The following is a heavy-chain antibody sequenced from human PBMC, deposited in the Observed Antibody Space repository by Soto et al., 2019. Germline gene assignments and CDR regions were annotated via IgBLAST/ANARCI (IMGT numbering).Heavy chain of an antibody. J-gene: IGHJ5*02. V-gene: IGHV4-39*01. CDR3: ARQSSGWYNWFDP. CDR1: GGSISSSSYY. D-gene: IGHD6-19*01. CDR2: IYYSGSI. Sequence: QLQLQESGPGLVKPSETLSLTCSVSGGSISSSSYYWGWIRQPPGKGLEWIGSIYYSGSIYYNPSVKSRVTISVDTSKNQFSLKLSSVTAAETAVYSCARQSSGWYNWFDPWGQGTLVTVSS.